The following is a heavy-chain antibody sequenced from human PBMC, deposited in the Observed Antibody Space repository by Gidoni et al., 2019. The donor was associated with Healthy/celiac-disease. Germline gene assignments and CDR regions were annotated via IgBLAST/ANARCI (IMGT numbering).Heavy chain of an antibody. Sequence: QLQLQESGPGLVKPSETLSLTCTLSGGSISSSSYYWGWIRQPPGKGLEWIGSIYYSGSTYYNPSLKSRVTISVDTSKNQFSLKLSSVTAADTAVYYCARRGYSSGWYEGWYFDLRGRGTLVTVSS. D-gene: IGHD6-19*01. V-gene: IGHV4-39*01. CDR1: GGSISSSSYY. CDR3: ARRGYSSGWYEGWYFDL. CDR2: IYYSGST. J-gene: IGHJ2*01.